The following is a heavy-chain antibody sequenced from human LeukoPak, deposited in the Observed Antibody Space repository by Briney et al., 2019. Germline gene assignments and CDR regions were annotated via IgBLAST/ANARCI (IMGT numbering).Heavy chain of an antibody. CDR1: GFSFSNYA. CDR3: ARDDCSSISCYHNWFDP. J-gene: IGHJ5*02. V-gene: IGHV3-7*01. D-gene: IGHD2-2*01. CDR2: IKQDGSEK. Sequence: PGGSLRLSCAASGFSFSNYAMHWVRQAPGKGLEWVANIKQDGSEKYYVDSVKGRFTISRDNAKNSLYLQMNSLRAEDTAVYYCARDDCSSISCYHNWFDPWGQGTLVTVSS.